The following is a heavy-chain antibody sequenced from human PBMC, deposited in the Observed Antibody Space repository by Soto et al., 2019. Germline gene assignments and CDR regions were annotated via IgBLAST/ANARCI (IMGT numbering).Heavy chain of an antibody. V-gene: IGHV4-59*01. CDR3: ARVMSSVYYMDV. CDR1: GGSISSYY. J-gene: IGHJ6*03. CDR2: IYYSGST. Sequence: SETLSLTCTVSGGSISSYYWSWIRQPPGKGLEWNGYIYYSGSTNYNPSLKSRVTISVDTSKNQFSLKLSSVTAADTAVYYCARVMSSVYYMDVWGKGTTVTVSS. D-gene: IGHD6-25*01.